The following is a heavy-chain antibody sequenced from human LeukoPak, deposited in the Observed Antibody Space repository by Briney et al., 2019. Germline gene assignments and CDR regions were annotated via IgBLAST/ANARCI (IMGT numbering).Heavy chain of an antibody. J-gene: IGHJ4*02. CDR3: ARFDYGGNLGFDY. CDR1: GFTFRSYG. V-gene: IGHV3-33*01. D-gene: IGHD4-23*01. CDR2: IWYDGSNK. Sequence: GGSLRLSCAASGFTFRSYGMHWVRQAPGKGLEWVAVIWYDGSNKYYADSVKGRFTISRDNSKNTLYLQMNSLRAEDTAVYYCARFDYGGNLGFDYWGQGTLVTVSS.